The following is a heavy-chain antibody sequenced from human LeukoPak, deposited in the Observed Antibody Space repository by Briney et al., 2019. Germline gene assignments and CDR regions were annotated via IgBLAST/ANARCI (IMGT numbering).Heavy chain of an antibody. D-gene: IGHD1-26*01. CDR3: ARDSGSYLQPTDY. CDR1: GFTFSSHW. CDR2: STGSGDRT. Sequence: GGSLRLSCAASGFTFSSHWMNWVRQAPGRGLEWASSSTGSGDRTYYADSVKGRFTISRDNSKNTLYLQMSSLRAEDAAVYYCARDSGSYLQPTDYWGQGTLVTVPS. V-gene: IGHV3-23*01. J-gene: IGHJ4*02.